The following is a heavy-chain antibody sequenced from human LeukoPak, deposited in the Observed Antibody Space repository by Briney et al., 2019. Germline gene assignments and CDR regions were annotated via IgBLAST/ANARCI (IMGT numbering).Heavy chain of an antibody. J-gene: IGHJ4*02. Sequence: GGSLRLSCAASGFTVITNDMTWIRQAPGKGLEWVSVLYSDGNTKYAESVQGRFTISRDNSKNTLYLEMNSLSPDDTAVYYCARGVEPLAANTLAYWGQGTLVTVSS. CDR1: GFTVITND. CDR2: LYSDGNT. CDR3: ARGVEPLAANTLAY. V-gene: IGHV3-53*01. D-gene: IGHD1-14*01.